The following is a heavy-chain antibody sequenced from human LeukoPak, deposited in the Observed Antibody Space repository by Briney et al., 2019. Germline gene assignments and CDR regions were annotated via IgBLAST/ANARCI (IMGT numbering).Heavy chain of an antibody. D-gene: IGHD3-22*01. CDR3: AREVGYYYDSSGYYSPWLDY. CDR2: ISAYNGNT. V-gene: IGHV1-18*01. J-gene: IGHJ4*02. Sequence: ASVKVSYKASGYTFTSYGISWVRQAPGQGLEWMGWISAYNGNTNYAQKLQGRVTMTTDTSTSTAYMELRSLRSDDTAVYYCAREVGYYYDSSGYYSPWLDYWGQGTLVTVSS. CDR1: GYTFTSYG.